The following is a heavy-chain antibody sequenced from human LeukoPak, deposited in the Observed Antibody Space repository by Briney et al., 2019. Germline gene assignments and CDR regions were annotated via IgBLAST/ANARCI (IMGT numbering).Heavy chain of an antibody. Sequence: GGSLRLSCAASGFTFSSYWMHWVRQAPGKGLVWVSRINSDGSSTSYADSVKGRFTISRDNAKNTLYLQMNSLRAEDTAVYSCARDHIAAGGTANYYYYYYMDVWGKGTTVTISS. J-gene: IGHJ6*03. V-gene: IGHV3-74*01. CDR2: INSDGSST. CDR3: ARDHIAAGGTANYYYYYYMDV. CDR1: GFTFSSYW. D-gene: IGHD6-13*01.